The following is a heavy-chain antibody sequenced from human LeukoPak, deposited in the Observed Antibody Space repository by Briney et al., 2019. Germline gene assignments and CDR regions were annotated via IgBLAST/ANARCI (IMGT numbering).Heavy chain of an antibody. CDR3: ARMVATRDLLNY. J-gene: IGHJ4*02. Sequence: ASVKVSCKASGYTFTSYDTNWVRQATGQGLEWMGWMNPNSGNTGYAQKFQGRVTMTRNTSISTAYMELSSLRSEDTAVYYCARMVATRDLLNYWGQGTLVTVSS. V-gene: IGHV1-8*01. CDR1: GYTFTSYD. CDR2: MNPNSGNT. D-gene: IGHD5-12*01.